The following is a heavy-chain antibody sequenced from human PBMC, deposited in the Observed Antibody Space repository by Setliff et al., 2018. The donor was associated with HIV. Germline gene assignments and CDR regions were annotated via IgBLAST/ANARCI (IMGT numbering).Heavy chain of an antibody. CDR2: ISYDGTNK. CDR3: ARDRMFQRDIVLVPPADFDY. J-gene: IGHJ4*02. D-gene: IGHD2-2*01. V-gene: IGHV3-30*04. Sequence: PGGSLRLSCAASGFTFSNYAIHWVRQAPGKGLEWVAVISYDGTNKYYADSVKGRFTISRDNSKNTVYLQMNSLRAEDTAVYYCARDRMFQRDIVLVPPADFDYWGQGTLVTVSS. CDR1: GFTFSNYA.